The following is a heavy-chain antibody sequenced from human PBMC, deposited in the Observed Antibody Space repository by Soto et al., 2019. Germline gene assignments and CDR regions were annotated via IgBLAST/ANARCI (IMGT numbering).Heavy chain of an antibody. CDR2: ISYDGSNK. J-gene: IGHJ4*02. Sequence: GSLRLSCAASGFTFSSYAMHWVRQAPGKGLEWVAVISYDGSNKYYADSVKGRFTISRDNSKNTLYLRMNSLRAEDTAVYYCARGSGATVTTLARYWGQGTLVTVSS. D-gene: IGHD4-4*01. CDR3: ARGSGATVTTLARY. CDR1: GFTFSSYA. V-gene: IGHV3-30-3*01.